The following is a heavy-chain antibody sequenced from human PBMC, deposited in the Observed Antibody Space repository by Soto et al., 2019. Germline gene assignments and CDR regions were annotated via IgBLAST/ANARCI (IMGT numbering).Heavy chain of an antibody. CDR3: ARDILSVGPRANDAFDV. V-gene: IGHV1-3*01. CDR1: GFSFSDNL. J-gene: IGHJ3*01. CDR2: SNPDNGNT. D-gene: IGHD2-8*02. Sequence: QVQLVQSGAEVRKPGSSVNISCRASGFSFSDNLINWVRQAPGQSLEWMGWSNPDNGNTRYSQTFKGRVNISRHSSESIAYVEVSDLTSEDKAFYYCARDILSVGPRANDAFDVWGQGTMVTVSS.